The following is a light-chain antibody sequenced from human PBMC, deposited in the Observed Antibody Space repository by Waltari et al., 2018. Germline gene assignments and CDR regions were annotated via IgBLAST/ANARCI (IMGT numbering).Light chain of an antibody. V-gene: IGLV3-21*02. CDR1: NIGSKG. J-gene: IGLJ2*01. CDR2: EDS. CDR3: QVWEISSDHPV. Sequence: SYVLTQPPSVSVAPGQTARITCGGNNIGSKGVHWYQQRPGQAPVVVVYEDSGRPSGSPERLSGSTSDNTATLTMSRVEAGDEADYYCQVWEISSDHPVFGGGTKLTVL.